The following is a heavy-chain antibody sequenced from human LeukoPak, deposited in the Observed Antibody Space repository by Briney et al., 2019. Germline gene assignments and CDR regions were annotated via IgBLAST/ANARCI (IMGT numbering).Heavy chain of an antibody. CDR2: INPNSGGT. CDR1: GYTFTGYY. V-gene: IGHV1-2*06. D-gene: IGHD4-17*01. J-gene: IGHJ4*02. Sequence: ASVKVSCKASGYTFTGYYMHWVRQAPGQGLEWMGRINPNSGGTNYAQKFQGRVTMTRDTSFSTAYMELSRLRSDDTAVYYCARDPSTVTTSYWGQGTLVTVSS. CDR3: ARDPSTVTTSY.